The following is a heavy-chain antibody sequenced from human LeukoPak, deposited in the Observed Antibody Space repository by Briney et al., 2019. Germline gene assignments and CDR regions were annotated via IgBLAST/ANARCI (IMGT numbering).Heavy chain of an antibody. J-gene: IGHJ6*02. Sequence: GGSLRLSCAASGFTFSSYEMNWVRQAPGKGLEWVSYISSSGSTTYYADSVKGRFTISRDNAKNSLYLQMNSLRAEDTAVYYCARGLRRISPLGPRRSNGMDVWGQGTTVTVSS. D-gene: IGHD7-27*01. CDR3: ARGLRRISPLGPRRSNGMDV. V-gene: IGHV3-48*03. CDR2: ISSSGSTT. CDR1: GFTFSSYE.